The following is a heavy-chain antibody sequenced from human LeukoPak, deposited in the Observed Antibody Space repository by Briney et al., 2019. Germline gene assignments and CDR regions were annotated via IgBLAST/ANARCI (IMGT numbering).Heavy chain of an antibody. CDR2: ISYDGSSK. V-gene: IGHV3-30-3*01. CDR3: ARDPNYDFWSGYRYYYYYYGMDV. D-gene: IGHD3-3*01. J-gene: IGHJ6*02. Sequence: PGRSLRLSCAASGFTFSSYAMHWVRQAPGKGLEWVAVISYDGSSKYYAESVKGRFTISRDNSKNTLYQQMNSLRAEDTAVYYCARDPNYDFWSGYRYYYYYYGMDVWGQGTTVSVSS. CDR1: GFTFSSYA.